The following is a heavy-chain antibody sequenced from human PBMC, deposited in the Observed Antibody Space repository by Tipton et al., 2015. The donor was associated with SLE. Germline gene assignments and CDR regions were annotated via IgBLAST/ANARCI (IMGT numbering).Heavy chain of an antibody. CDR3: AGETTGDTDGDYGMDV. CDR2: IYYSGST. CDR1: GGSISSYY. V-gene: IGHV4-59*01. J-gene: IGHJ6*02. Sequence: TLSLTCTVSGGSISSYYWSWIRQPPGKGLEWIGYIYYSGSTNYNPSLKSRVTISVDTSKHQFALNLSSVTAADTAVYYCAGETTGDTDGDYGMDVGAQGTTVPVSS. D-gene: IGHD7-27*01.